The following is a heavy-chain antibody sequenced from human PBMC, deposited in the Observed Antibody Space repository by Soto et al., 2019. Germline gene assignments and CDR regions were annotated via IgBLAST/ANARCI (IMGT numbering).Heavy chain of an antibody. V-gene: IGHV4-61*01. J-gene: IGHJ4*02. Sequence: QVQLQESGPGLVKPSETLSLTCTVSGGSVSSGTYYWSWIRQPPGKGLEWIGYIYYTGSTNYNPSLKSRVTISVDTSKNQFSLKLSSVTAADTAVYYCARGRQGVINYWGQGTLVTVSS. CDR2: IYYTGST. CDR1: GGSVSSGTYY. D-gene: IGHD3-10*01. CDR3: ARGRQGVINY.